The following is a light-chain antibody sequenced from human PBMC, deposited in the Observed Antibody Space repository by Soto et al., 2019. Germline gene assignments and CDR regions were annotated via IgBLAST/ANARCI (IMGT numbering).Light chain of an antibody. CDR1: QSVSTS. CDR2: GAS. Sequence: EIVMTQSPATLSVSPGETATLSCRASQSVSTSLAWYQQKPGQPPRLLISGASTRATGVPARFSGSGSETEFTLTISSLQSEDFAVYYCQQYNNWWTFGQGTKVEIK. CDR3: QQYNNWWT. J-gene: IGKJ1*01. V-gene: IGKV3-15*01.